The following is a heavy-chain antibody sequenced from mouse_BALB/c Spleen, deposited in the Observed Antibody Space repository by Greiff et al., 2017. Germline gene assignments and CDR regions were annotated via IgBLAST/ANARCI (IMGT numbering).Heavy chain of an antibody. D-gene: IGHD2-5*01. CDR2: IDPSDSYT. CDR1: GYTFTSYW. CDR3: AREDYSNYADY. Sequence: VQLQQPGAELVKPGASVKLSCKASGYTFTSYWMHWVKQRPGQGLEWIGEIDPSDSYTNYNQKFKGKATLTVDKSSSTAYMQLSSLTSEDSAVYYCAREDYSNYADYWGQGTTLTVSS. J-gene: IGHJ2*01. V-gene: IGHV1-69*02.